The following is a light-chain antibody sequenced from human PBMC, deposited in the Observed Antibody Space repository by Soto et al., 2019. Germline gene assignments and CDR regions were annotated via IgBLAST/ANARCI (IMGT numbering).Light chain of an antibody. CDR3: QRYDSTPRT. CDR1: QTISDS. CDR2: AAS. J-gene: IGKJ1*01. V-gene: IGKV1-27*01. Sequence: DIQMTQSPSSLSASVGDTVTITCRASQTISDSLAWYQQKPGKVPKLLIYAASTLLPGVPVRFSGTGAGTDFTLTISGLQPEDFATYFCQRYDSTPRTFGQGTKVEVK.